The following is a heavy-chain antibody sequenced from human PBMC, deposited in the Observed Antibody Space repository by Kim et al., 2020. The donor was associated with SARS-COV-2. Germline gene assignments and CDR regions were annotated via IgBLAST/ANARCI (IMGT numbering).Heavy chain of an antibody. CDR1: GYTFTSYA. D-gene: IGHD6-19*01. CDR2: INAGNGNT. Sequence: ASVKVSCKASGYTFTSYAMHWVRQAPGQRLEWMGWINAGNGNTKYSQKFQGRVTITRDTSASTAYMELSSLRSEDTAVYYCARAPRGYSSGWYYYYGMDVWGPGTTVTVSS. CDR3: ARAPRGYSSGWYYYYGMDV. J-gene: IGHJ6*02. V-gene: IGHV1-3*01.